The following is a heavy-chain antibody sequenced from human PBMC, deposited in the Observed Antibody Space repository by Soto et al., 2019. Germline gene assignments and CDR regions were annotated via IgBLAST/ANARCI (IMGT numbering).Heavy chain of an antibody. CDR3: TRAERFPRSWFDP. Sequence: SETLSLTCGVYGGSFRNYYWIWVRQPPGKGLEWIGEVNHSGEATYDPSLQSRVTISLDTSNNHFSLKMTSLTAADTALYLCTRAERFPRSWFDPWGQGTQVTVSS. CDR1: GGSFRNYY. V-gene: IGHV4-34*01. J-gene: IGHJ5*02. D-gene: IGHD3-10*01. CDR2: VNHSGEA.